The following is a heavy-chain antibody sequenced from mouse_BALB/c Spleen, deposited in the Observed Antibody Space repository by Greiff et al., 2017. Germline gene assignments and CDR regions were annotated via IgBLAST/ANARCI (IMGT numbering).Heavy chain of an antibody. Sequence: EVKLVESGGGLVKPGGSLKLSCAASGFAFSSYDMSWVRQTPEKRLEWVAYISSGGGSTYYPDTVKGRFTISRDNAKNTLYLQMSSLKSEDTAMYYCARHVGQRGRGGFAYWGQGTLVTVSA. V-gene: IGHV5-12-1*01. CDR1: GFAFSSYD. CDR3: ARHVGQRGRGGFAY. CDR2: ISSGGGST. D-gene: IGHD4-1*02. J-gene: IGHJ3*01.